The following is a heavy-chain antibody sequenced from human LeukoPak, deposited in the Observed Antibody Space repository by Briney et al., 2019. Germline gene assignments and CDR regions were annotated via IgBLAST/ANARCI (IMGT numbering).Heavy chain of an antibody. CDR1: GGTFSSYA. Sequence: ASVKVSCKASGGTFSSYAISWVRQAPGQGLEWMGWINPTSGGTNYAQKFQGRVTMTRDTSISTAYMELSRLRSDDTAVYYCARVWYYYDSSGILTLYFDYWGQGTLVTVSS. J-gene: IGHJ4*02. CDR2: INPTSGGT. D-gene: IGHD3-22*01. CDR3: ARVWYYYDSSGILTLYFDY. V-gene: IGHV1-2*02.